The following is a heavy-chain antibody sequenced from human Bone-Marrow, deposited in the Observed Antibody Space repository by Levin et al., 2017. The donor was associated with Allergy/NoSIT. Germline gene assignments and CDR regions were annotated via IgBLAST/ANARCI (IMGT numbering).Heavy chain of an antibody. CDR2: IGTGADT. V-gene: IGHV3-23*01. CDR3: ANYPIGGNNFRSFAS. CDR1: GFTFSINA. Sequence: GGSLRLSCAASGFTFSINAMSWVRQAPGKGLEWVSTIGTGADTYYADSVEGRFTISRDNSKSTLYLQMNSLRVEDTAVYYCANYPIGGNNFRSFASWGQGTLVTVSS. J-gene: IGHJ4*02. D-gene: IGHD4-23*01.